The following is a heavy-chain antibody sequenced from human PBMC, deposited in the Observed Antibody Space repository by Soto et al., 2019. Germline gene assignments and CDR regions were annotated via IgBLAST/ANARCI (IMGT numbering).Heavy chain of an antibody. D-gene: IGHD3-3*01. CDR2: INHSGST. V-gene: IGHV4-34*01. J-gene: IGHJ5*02. Sequence: QVQLQQWGAGLLKPSETLSLTCAVYGGSFSGYYWSWIRQPPGKGLEWIGEINHSGSTNYNPSLKSRVTISVDTSKNQFSLKLSSVTAADTAVYYCARGPDFWSGYYPNNWFDPWGQGTLVTVSS. CDR1: GGSFSGYY. CDR3: ARGPDFWSGYYPNNWFDP.